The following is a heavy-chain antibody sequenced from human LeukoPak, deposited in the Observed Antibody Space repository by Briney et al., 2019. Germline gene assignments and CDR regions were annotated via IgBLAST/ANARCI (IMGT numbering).Heavy chain of an antibody. Sequence: SETLSLTCTVSGGSISSSSYYWGWIRQPPGKGLEWIGSIYYSGSTYYNPSLKSRVTISVDTSKNQFSLKLSSVTAADTAVYYCARAGISVTMVRGVNLYYYYGMDVWGQGTTVTVSS. CDR2: IYYSGST. V-gene: IGHV4-39*07. J-gene: IGHJ6*02. CDR3: ARAGISVTMVRGVNLYYYYGMDV. CDR1: GGSISSSSYY. D-gene: IGHD3-10*01.